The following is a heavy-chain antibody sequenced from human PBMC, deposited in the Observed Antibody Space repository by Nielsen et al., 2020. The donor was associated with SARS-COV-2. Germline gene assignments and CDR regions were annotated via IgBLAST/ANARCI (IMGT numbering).Heavy chain of an antibody. Sequence: ASVKVSCKASGYTFTNYGISWVRQAPGQGLEWMGWISGYNGDTNYAQKFQGRVTMTTDTSTSTAYMELRSLRSDDTAVYYCARELYGDYVPLLYWGPGTLVTVSS. CDR2: ISGYNGDT. CDR1: GYTFTNYG. D-gene: IGHD4-17*01. J-gene: IGHJ4*02. CDR3: ARELYGDYVPLLY. V-gene: IGHV1-18*04.